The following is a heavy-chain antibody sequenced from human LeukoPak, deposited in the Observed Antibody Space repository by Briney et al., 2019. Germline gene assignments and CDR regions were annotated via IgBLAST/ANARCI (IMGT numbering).Heavy chain of an antibody. J-gene: IGHJ4*02. Sequence: GGSLRLSCAASGFTVSSNDMSWVRQAPGKGLEWVAFIRYDGSSQYYADSVKGRFTVSRDNSKNTLYLQMNRLRVEDTAMYYCAKVQRYGDYILWDYWGQGTLVTVSS. CDR3: AKVQRYGDYILWDY. CDR2: IRYDGSSQ. D-gene: IGHD4-17*01. CDR1: GFTVSSND. V-gene: IGHV3-30*02.